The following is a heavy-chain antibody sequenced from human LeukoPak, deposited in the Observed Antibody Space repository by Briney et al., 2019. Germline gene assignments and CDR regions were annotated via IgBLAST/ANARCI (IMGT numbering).Heavy chain of an antibody. J-gene: IGHJ4*02. D-gene: IGHD4-17*01. CDR2: ISNSGNI. V-gene: IGHV4-39*02. CDR1: GVSISSSTYY. CDR3: ARPSMDYGDYEAYFAY. Sequence: SETLSLTCTVSGVSISSSTYYWAWIRQPPGKGLEWIASISNSGNIYFNPSLKSRVIISVDTSENHVSLRLSSVTAADTAVYCARPSMDYGDYEAYFAYWGQGTLVTVSS.